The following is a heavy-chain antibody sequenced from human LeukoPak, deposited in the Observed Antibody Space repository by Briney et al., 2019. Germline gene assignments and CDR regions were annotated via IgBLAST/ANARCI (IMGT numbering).Heavy chain of an antibody. CDR3: ARGPKNSSGGSCYLPFDY. J-gene: IGHJ4*02. V-gene: IGHV4-34*01. CDR1: GGSFSGYY. Sequence: SETLSLTCAVYGGSFSGYYWSWIRQPPGKGLEWIGEINHSGSTNYNPSLKSRVTISVDTSKNQFSLKLSSVTAADTAVYYCARGPKNSSGGSCYLPFDYWGQGTLVTVSS. D-gene: IGHD2-15*01. CDR2: INHSGST.